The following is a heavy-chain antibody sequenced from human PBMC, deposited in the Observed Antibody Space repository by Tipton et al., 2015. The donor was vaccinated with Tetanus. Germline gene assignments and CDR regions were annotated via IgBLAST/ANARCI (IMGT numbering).Heavy chain of an antibody. CDR1: GYTFTGYY. D-gene: IGHD3-22*01. V-gene: IGHV1-2*02. CDR2: IDTNSGGT. Sequence: QMQLVQSGAEVKKPGASVKVSCKASGYTFTGYYIYWVRQAPGQGLEWMGWIDTNSGGTVYAQKLQGRVTMTRDTSISTAYMELRSLRSDDTAVYNCARDRGDYIYYGMDVWGPGTTVTVS. J-gene: IGHJ6*02. CDR3: ARDRGDYIYYGMDV.